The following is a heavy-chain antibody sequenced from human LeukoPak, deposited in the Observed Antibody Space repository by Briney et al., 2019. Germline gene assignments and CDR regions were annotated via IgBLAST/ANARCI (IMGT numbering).Heavy chain of an antibody. V-gene: IGHV3-23*01. J-gene: IGHJ4*02. CDR1: GFTFSSYA. CDR2: ISGSGGST. D-gene: IGHD3-10*01. CDR3: AKEAPLWFGGEPYYFDY. Sequence: PGGSLRLSCAASGFTFSSYAMSWVRQAPGKGLEWVSAISGSGGSTYYADSVKGRFTISRDNSKNTLYLQMNSLRAEDTAVYYCAKEAPLWFGGEPYYFDYWGQGTLVTVSS.